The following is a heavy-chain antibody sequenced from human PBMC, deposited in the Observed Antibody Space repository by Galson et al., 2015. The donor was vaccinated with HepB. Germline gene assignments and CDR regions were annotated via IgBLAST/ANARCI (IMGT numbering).Heavy chain of an antibody. D-gene: IGHD2-8*01. Sequence: SLRLSCAASGFTFSNYAKSWVRQAPGKGLEWVSTVSDSGHRTWFADSVKDRFTISRDNSGNTLYLKMNSLRGEDTALYFCVMGHYFDFWGCGTLVAVSS. CDR3: VMGHYFDF. J-gene: IGHJ2*01. CDR2: VSDSGHRT. V-gene: IGHV3-23*01. CDR1: GFTFSNYA.